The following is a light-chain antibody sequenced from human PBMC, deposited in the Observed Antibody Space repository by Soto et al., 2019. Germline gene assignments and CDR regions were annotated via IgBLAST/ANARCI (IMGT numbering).Light chain of an antibody. V-gene: IGKV3-15*01. CDR2: GAT. J-gene: IGKJ1*01. CDR1: QSVSNN. Sequence: EIVLTHSPATLSLSPVERATLSCRASQSVSNNYLAWYQQKPGQAPRLLIHGATTRATGIPARFSGSGSGTEFTLTISSLQSEDFAVYYCQQYNNWPRTFGQGTKVDIK. CDR3: QQYNNWPRT.